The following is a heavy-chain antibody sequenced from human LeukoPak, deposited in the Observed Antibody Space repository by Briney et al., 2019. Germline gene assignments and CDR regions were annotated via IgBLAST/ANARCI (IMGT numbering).Heavy chain of an antibody. CDR3: AELGITMIGGV. CDR2: ISYDGSNK. Sequence: GGSLRLSCAAPGFTFSSYAMHWVRQAPGKGLEWVAVISYDGSNKYYADSVKGRFTISRDNAKNSLYLQMNSLRAEDTAVYYCAELGITMIGGVWGKGTTVTISS. J-gene: IGHJ6*04. CDR1: GFTFSSYA. V-gene: IGHV3-30*04. D-gene: IGHD3-10*02.